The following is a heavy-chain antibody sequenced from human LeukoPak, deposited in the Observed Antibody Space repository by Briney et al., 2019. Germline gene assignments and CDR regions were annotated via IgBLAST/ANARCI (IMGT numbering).Heavy chain of an antibody. CDR1: GFTFRNYW. J-gene: IGHJ4*02. V-gene: IGHV3-21*01. Sequence: PGGSLRLSCAASGFTFRNYWMSWVRQAPGKGLEWVSSISSSSYIYYADSVKGRFTISRDNAKNSLYLQMNSLRAEDTAVYYCARNLIAVAGTFDYWGQGTLVTVSS. CDR3: ARNLIAVAGTFDY. CDR2: ISSSSYI. D-gene: IGHD6-19*01.